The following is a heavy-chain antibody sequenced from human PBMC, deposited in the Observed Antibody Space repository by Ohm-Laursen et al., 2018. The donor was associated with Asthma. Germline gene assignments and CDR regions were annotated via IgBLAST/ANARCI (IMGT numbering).Heavy chain of an antibody. J-gene: IGHJ1*01. CDR2: ITTGSSTI. CDR3: ARVLHRMAVAGIGYFQH. CDR1: GFTFSNYN. Sequence: SLRLSCTASGFTFSNYNMIWVRQAPGKGLDWVSSITTGSSTIYYADSVRGRFTVSTDKVTNSLYLQINSLRPEDTAVYYCARVLHRMAVAGIGYFQHWGQGTLVTVSS. V-gene: IGHV3-48*01. D-gene: IGHD6-19*01.